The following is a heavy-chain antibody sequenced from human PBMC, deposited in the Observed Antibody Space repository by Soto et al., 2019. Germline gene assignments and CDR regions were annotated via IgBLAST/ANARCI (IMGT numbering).Heavy chain of an antibody. CDR3: AKAYHPAPPYYYGSGSYYTGDY. D-gene: IGHD3-10*01. V-gene: IGHV3-30*18. J-gene: IGHJ4*02. CDR1: GFTFSSYG. Sequence: QVQLVESGGGVVQPGRSLRLSCAASGFTFSSYGMHWVRQAPGKGLEWVAVISYDGSNKYYADSVKGRFTISRDNSKNALYLQMNSLSAEDTAVYYCAKAYHPAPPYYYGSGSYYTGDYWGQGTLVTVSS. CDR2: ISYDGSNK.